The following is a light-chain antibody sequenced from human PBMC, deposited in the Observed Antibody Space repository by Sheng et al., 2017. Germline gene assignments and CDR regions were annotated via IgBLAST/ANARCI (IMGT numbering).Light chain of an antibody. V-gene: IGKV3-15*01. J-gene: IGKJ2*01. Sequence: EIVMTQSPATLSVSPGERATLSCRASQSVSNNLAWYQQKPGQAPRLIIYGASTRATGIPARFSGSGSGTEFTLTISSLQSEDFAVYYCQQYKNWPMYTFGHGDQPGYQT. CDR1: QSVSNN. CDR3: QQYKNWPMYT. CDR2: GAS.